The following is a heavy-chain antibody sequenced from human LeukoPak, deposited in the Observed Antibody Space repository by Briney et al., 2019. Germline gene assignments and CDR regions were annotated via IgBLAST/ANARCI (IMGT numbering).Heavy chain of an antibody. Sequence: ASVKDSCKASGYTFTSYGISWVRQAPGQGLEGMGSISAYNGNTNYAQKFQGRVTTTTDTSTNTAYIEQRSLRTDDTTVYYYDGAGGDYSKYVPFDYWGQGTLVTVSS. J-gene: IGHJ4*02. CDR3: DGAGGDYSKYVPFDY. CDR2: ISAYNGNT. V-gene: IGHV1-18*01. D-gene: IGHD4-11*01. CDR1: GYTFTSYG.